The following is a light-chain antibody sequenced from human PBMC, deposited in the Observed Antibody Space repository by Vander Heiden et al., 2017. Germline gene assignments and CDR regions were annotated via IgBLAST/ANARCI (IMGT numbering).Light chain of an antibody. Sequence: SPASLSASVGDRVTITCQASQDISNYLNWYQQKPGKAPKLLIYDASNLETGVPSRFSGSGSGTDFTFTISSLQPEDIATYYCQQYDNLPPPYTFGQGTKLEIK. CDR3: QQYDNLPPPYT. V-gene: IGKV1-33*01. J-gene: IGKJ2*01. CDR2: DAS. CDR1: QDISNY.